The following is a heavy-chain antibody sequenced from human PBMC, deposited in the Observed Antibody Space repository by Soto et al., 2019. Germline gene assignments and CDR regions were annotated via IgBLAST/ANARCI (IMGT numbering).Heavy chain of an antibody. Sequence: ESGGGVVQPGRSLRLSCAASGFTFSSYGMHWVRQAPGKGLEWVAVISYDGSNKYYADSVKGRFTISRDNSKNTLYLQMNSLRAEDTAVYYCAKDKQQLVPDYWGQGTLVTVSS. CDR2: ISYDGSNK. V-gene: IGHV3-30*18. D-gene: IGHD6-13*01. CDR1: GFTFSSYG. J-gene: IGHJ4*02. CDR3: AKDKQQLVPDY.